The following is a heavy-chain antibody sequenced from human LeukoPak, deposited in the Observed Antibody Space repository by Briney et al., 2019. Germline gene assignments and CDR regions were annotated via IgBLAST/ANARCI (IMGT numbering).Heavy chain of an antibody. V-gene: IGHV4-59*01. CDR1: GGSISSYY. CDR2: IYYSGST. J-gene: IGHJ4*02. Sequence: SETLSLTCTVSGGSISSYYWSWIRQPPGKGLEWIGYIYYSGSTNYNPSLKSRVTISVDTSKNQFSLKLSSATAADTAVYYCARVMGVTAKYYFDYWGQGTLVTVSS. CDR3: ARVMGVTAKYYFDY. D-gene: IGHD2-21*02.